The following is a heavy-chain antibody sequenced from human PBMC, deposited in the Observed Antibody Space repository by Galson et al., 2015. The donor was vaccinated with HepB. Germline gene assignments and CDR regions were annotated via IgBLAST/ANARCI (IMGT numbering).Heavy chain of an antibody. CDR1: GYSFTSYW. CDR2: IDPSDSYT. CDR3: ASLYYYDSSGYYYMGEGAFDI. J-gene: IGHJ3*02. D-gene: IGHD3-22*01. V-gene: IGHV5-10-1*01. Sequence: QSGAEVKKPGESLRISCKGSGYSFTSYWISWVRQMPGKGLEWMGRIDPSDSYTNYSPSFQGHVTISADKSISTAYLQWSSLKASDTAMYYCASLYYYDSSGYYYMGEGAFDIWGQGTMVTVSS.